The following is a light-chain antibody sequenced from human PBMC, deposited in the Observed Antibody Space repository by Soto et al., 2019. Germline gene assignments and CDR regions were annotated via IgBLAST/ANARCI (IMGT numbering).Light chain of an antibody. CDR2: EVS. Sequence: QSALTQPPSASGSPGQSVTISCTGTSSDAGANNYVSWYQQHPGKAPKLMIYEVSERHSGVPDRFSGSKSGNTASLIVSGLQAEDEADYYCSSYAGSNNVIFGGGTKVTVL. CDR3: SSYAGSNNVI. V-gene: IGLV2-8*01. J-gene: IGLJ2*01. CDR1: SSDAGANNY.